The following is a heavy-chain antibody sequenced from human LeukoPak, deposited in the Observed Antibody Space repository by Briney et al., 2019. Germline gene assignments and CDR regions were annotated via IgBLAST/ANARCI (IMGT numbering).Heavy chain of an antibody. CDR1: GFTFNTYV. D-gene: IGHD2-15*01. J-gene: IGHJ4*02. CDR3: AKSVVVITFRFDD. V-gene: IGHV3-23*01. CDR2: INGGGSNT. Sequence: GGSLRLSCAASGFTFNTYVMSWVRQAPGTGLEWVSAINGGGSNTYYADSVKGRFTISRDNSKNMVYLQMNNLRADDTAVYYCAKSVVVITFRFDDWGQGALVTVSS.